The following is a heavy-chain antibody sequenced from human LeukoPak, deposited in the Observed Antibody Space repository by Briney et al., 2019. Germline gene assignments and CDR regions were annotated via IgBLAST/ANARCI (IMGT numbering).Heavy chain of an antibody. D-gene: IGHD3-22*01. CDR3: AKDDYYDTSGYRD. V-gene: IGHV3-30*18. Sequence: PGRSLRLSCAASGFTFSSYGMHWVRQAPGQGLEWVAVISYDGSNKYYADSVKGRFTISRDNSKNTLYLQMNSLRAEDTAVYYCAKDDYYDTSGYRDWGQGTLVTVSS. J-gene: IGHJ4*02. CDR2: ISYDGSNK. CDR1: GFTFSSYG.